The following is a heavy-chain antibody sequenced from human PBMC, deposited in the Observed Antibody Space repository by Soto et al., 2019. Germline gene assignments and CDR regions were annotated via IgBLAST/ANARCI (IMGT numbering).Heavy chain of an antibody. CDR2: IYYSGST. D-gene: IGHD4-17*01. V-gene: IGHV4-31*03. CDR1: GGSISSGGYY. J-gene: IGHJ6*02. Sequence: QVQLQESGPGLVKPSQTLSLTCTVSGGSISSGGYYWSWIRQHPGKGLEWIGYIYYSGSTYYNPSLKSRFTISVDTSKNQSALKLSSVPAADTAVYYCARDWGGDPREDYYCYGMDFWGQGTTVTVSS. CDR3: ARDWGGDPREDYYCYGMDF.